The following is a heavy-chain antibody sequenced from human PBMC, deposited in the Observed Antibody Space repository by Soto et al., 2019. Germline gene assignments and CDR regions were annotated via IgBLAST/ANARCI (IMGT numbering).Heavy chain of an antibody. Sequence: EVQLLESGGGLVQPGGSLRLSCAASGFTFSSYAMSWVRQAPGKGLEWVSAISGSGGSTYYADSVKGRFTISRDNSKHTLYLQMNSLRAEDTAVYYCAKDPRDFWSGYYDGMDVWGQGTTVTVSS. CDR3: AKDPRDFWSGYYDGMDV. D-gene: IGHD3-3*01. V-gene: IGHV3-23*01. CDR1: GFTFSSYA. J-gene: IGHJ6*02. CDR2: ISGSGGST.